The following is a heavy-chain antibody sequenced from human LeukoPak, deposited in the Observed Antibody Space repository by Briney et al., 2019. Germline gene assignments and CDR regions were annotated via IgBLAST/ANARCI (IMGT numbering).Heavy chain of an antibody. CDR3: AKDADITMVRGASSAFDY. CDR1: GFTFSSYG. CDR2: IRYDGSNK. V-gene: IGHV3-30*02. J-gene: IGHJ4*02. D-gene: IGHD3-10*01. Sequence: GGSLRLSCAASGFTFSSYGMHWARQAPGKGLEWVAFIRYDGSNKYYADSVKGRFTISRDNSKNTLYLQMNSLRAEDTAVYYCAKDADITMVRGASSAFDYWGQGTLVTVSS.